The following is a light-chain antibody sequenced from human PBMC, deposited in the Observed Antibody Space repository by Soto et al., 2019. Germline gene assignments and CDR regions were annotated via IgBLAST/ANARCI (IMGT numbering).Light chain of an antibody. Sequence: QAVVTQEPSLTVSPGGTVTLTCASSTGPVTSDYYPNWFQQKPGQAPRALIYGTSNRHSWTPARFSGSLLGGKAALTLSGVQSEDEAEYYCLLFYGDIWVFGGGTQLTVL. V-gene: IGLV7-43*01. CDR1: TGPVTSDYY. CDR3: LLFYGDIWV. J-gene: IGLJ3*02. CDR2: GTS.